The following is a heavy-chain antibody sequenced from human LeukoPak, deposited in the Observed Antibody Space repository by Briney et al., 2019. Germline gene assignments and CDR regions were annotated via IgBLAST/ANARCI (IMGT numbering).Heavy chain of an antibody. V-gene: IGHV1-24*01. CDR1: GYTLTELC. CDR2: FDPEDGET. J-gene: IGHJ6*02. CDR3: RAGNYYYVMDV. Sequence: ASVKVSCRVSGYTLTELCMHWVRQAPGKGREGMGGFDPEDGETIYAQKFQGRVTMTEDPSTDTAYMELSSLRSEDTAVYYCRAGNYYYVMDVWGQGTTVTVSS.